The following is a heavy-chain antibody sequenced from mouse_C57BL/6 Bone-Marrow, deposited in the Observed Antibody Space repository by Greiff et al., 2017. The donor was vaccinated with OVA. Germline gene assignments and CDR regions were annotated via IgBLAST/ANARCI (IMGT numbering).Heavy chain of an antibody. Sequence: VQLQQSGAELVKPGASVKLSCPASGFNITDYYMHWVKQRTEQGLEWIGRIDPEDGETKYAPKFQGKATITADTSSNTAYLQLSSLTSEDTAVYYGARWITTVVATDYFDYWGQGTTLTVSS. J-gene: IGHJ2*01. D-gene: IGHD1-1*01. V-gene: IGHV14-2*01. CDR1: GFNITDYY. CDR3: ARWITTVVATDYFDY. CDR2: IDPEDGET.